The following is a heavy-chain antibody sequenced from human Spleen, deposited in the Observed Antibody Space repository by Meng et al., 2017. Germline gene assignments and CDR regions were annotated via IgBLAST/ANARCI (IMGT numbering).Heavy chain of an antibody. CDR1: GFSLSTSGVG. J-gene: IGHJ6*02. CDR2: IYWDDDK. D-gene: IGHD3-3*01. V-gene: IGHV2-5*02. Sequence: SGPTLVKPTQTLTLTCTFSGFSLSTSGVGVGWIRQPPGKALEWLALIYWDDDKRYSPSLKSRLTITKDTSKNQVVLTMTNMDPVDTATYYCAHTTYYDFWSGYYTSDYYGMDVWGQGTMVTVSS. CDR3: AHTTYYDFWSGYYTSDYYGMDV.